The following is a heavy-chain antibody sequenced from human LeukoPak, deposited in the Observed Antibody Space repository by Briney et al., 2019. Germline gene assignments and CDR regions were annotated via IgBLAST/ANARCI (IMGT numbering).Heavy chain of an antibody. CDR2: IIPIFGTA. CDR3: ARASYYYDSSGYYFNWFDP. CDR1: GGTFSSYA. J-gene: IGHJ5*02. V-gene: IGHV1-69*05. D-gene: IGHD3-22*01. Sequence: SAKVSCKASGGTFSSYAISWVRQAPGQGLEWMGGIIPIFGTANYAQKFQGRVTITTDESTSTAYMELSSLRSEDTAVYYCARASYYYDSSGYYFNWFDPWGQGTLVTVSS.